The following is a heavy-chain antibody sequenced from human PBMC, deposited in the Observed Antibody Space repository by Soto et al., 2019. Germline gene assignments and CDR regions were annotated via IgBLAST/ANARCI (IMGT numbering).Heavy chain of an antibody. CDR2: ISYDGSNK. Sequence: QVQLVESGGGVVQPGRSLRLSCAASGFTFSSYAMHWVRQAPGKGLEWVAVISYDGSNKYYADSVKGRFTISRDNSKNRLYLQRNSRRFEDRAVYYCARDLTVRKGGGYCGQGGLVTVSS. V-gene: IGHV3-30-3*01. CDR1: GFTFSSYA. CDR3: ARDLTVRKGGGY. J-gene: IGHJ4*02. D-gene: IGHD1-20*01.